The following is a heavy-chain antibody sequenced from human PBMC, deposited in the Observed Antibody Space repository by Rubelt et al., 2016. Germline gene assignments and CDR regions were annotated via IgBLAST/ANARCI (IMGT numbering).Heavy chain of an antibody. V-gene: IGHV4-59*12. CDR2: IYYSGST. D-gene: IGHD3-16*02. CDR3: ASSSSYNWFDP. J-gene: IGHJ5*02. Sequence: QVQLQESGPGLVKPSETLSLTCTVSGGSISSYYWSWIRQHPGKGLEWIGYIYYSGSTNYNPSLKSRVTISVDTSKNQFSLKLSSVTAADTAVYYCASSSSYNWFDPWGQGTLVTVSS. CDR1: GGSISSYY.